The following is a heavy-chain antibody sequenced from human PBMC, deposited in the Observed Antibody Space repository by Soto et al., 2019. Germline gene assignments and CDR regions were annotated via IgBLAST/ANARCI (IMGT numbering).Heavy chain of an antibody. J-gene: IGHJ4*02. CDR3: ARDRTLGILDY. V-gene: IGHV4-59*01. CDR2: VYSSGNT. Sequence: SETLSLTCPVSGGTISGYYWGWVRQPPGKGLEWIGYVYSSGNTNYNPSLNSRATISVDTSKNQFSLKLSSVTAADTAVYYCARDRTLGILDYWGQGALVTVSS. D-gene: IGHD1-1*01. CDR1: GGTISGYY.